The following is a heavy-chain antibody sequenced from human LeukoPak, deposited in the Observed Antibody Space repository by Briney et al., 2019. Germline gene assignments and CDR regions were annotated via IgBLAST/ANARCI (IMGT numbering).Heavy chain of an antibody. Sequence: SVKVSCKASGGTFSSYAISWVRQAPGQGLEWMGGIIPIFGTANYAQKFQGRVTITTDESTSTAYMELSSLRSEDTAVYYCARVRSPYYHDSSGYYFQAFDIWGQGTMVTVSS. CDR1: GGTFSSYA. CDR3: ARVRSPYYHDSSGYYFQAFDI. V-gene: IGHV1-69*05. D-gene: IGHD3-22*01. J-gene: IGHJ3*02. CDR2: IIPIFGTA.